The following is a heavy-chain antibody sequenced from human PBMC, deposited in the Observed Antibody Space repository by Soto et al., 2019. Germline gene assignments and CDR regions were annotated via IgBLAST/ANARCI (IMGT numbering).Heavy chain of an antibody. CDR1: GFTFRAYS. CDR2: ITSSSTYI. D-gene: IGHD5-18*01. CDR3: ARDLLEGYGHARQPDY. Sequence: GSLRRSCLASGFTFRAYSISWVRQAPGQGLEWFSSITSSSTYIYYTRSVEGRFTISRDDAKNSLHLQMNSLRAEDTAVYYCARDLLEGYGHARQPDYWGQGTLVTVYS. J-gene: IGHJ4*02. V-gene: IGHV3-21*06.